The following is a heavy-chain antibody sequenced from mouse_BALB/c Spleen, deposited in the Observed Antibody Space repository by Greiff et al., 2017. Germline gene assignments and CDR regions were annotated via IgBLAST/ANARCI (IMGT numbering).Heavy chain of an antibody. J-gene: IGHJ4*01. CDR1: GFTFSDYG. CDR2: ISNLAYSI. Sequence: DVLLVESGGGLVQPGGSRKLSCAASGFTFSDYGMAWVRQAPGKGPEWVAFISNLAYSIYYADTVTGRFTISRENAKNTLYLEMSSLRSEDTAMYYCARVRGNDFCAMDYWGQGTSVTVSS. CDR3: ARVRGNDFCAMDY. D-gene: IGHD2-2*01. V-gene: IGHV5-15*02.